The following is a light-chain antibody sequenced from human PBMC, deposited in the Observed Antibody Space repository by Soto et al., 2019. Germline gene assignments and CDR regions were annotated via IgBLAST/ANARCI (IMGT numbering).Light chain of an antibody. CDR3: XQRSNWPS. CDR2: DAS. V-gene: IGKV3-11*01. Sequence: EIVLTQSPATLSLSPGERATLSCRASQSVSSYLAWYQQKPGQAPRLLIYDASNRATGIPARFSGSGSGTDFTLTISSLXXEXXXXXXXXQRSNWPSFGGGTKVEIK. J-gene: IGKJ4*01. CDR1: QSVSSY.